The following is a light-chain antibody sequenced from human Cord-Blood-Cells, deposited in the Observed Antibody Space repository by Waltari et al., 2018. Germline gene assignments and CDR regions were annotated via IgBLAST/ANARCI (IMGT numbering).Light chain of an antibody. CDR2: AAS. CDR1: QSISSY. CDR3: QQIHSTLFT. Sequence: DIQMTQPPSSLYASVGDRVTITCRASQSISSYLNWYQQKPGKAPKLLIYAASSLQSGVTSRYSGSGSGTDCTLTISSRQPEEFATYYFQQIHSTLFTCGPGTKVYIQ. V-gene: IGKV1-39*01. J-gene: IGKJ3*01.